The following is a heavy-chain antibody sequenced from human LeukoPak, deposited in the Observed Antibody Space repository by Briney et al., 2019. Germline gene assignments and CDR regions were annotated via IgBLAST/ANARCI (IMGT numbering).Heavy chain of an antibody. D-gene: IGHD3-10*01. CDR3: ARDRGSTMVRGVKDY. Sequence: ASVKVSCKASGYTFTSYGISWVRQAPGQGLEWMGWISAYNGNTNYAQKLQGRVTMTTDTSTSTAYMELRSLRSDDTAVYYCARDRGSTMVRGVKDYLGQGTLVTVSS. CDR1: GYTFTSYG. V-gene: IGHV1-18*01. J-gene: IGHJ4*02. CDR2: ISAYNGNT.